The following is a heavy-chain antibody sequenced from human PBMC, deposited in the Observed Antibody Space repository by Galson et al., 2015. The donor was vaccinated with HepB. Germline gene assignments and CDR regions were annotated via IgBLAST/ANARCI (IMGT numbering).Heavy chain of an antibody. CDR3: ARAEYYDFWSGYYNY. V-gene: IGHV3-48*01. J-gene: IGHJ4*02. CDR1: GFTFSSYS. CDR2: ISSSSSTI. D-gene: IGHD3-3*01. Sequence: SLRLSCAASGFTFSSYSMNWVRQAPGKGLEWVSYISSSSSTIYYADSVKGRFTISRDNAKNSLYLQMNSLRAEDTAVYYCARAEYYDFWSGYYNYWGQGTLVTVSS.